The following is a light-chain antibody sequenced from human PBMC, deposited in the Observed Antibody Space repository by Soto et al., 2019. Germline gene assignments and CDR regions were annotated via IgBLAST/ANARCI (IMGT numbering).Light chain of an antibody. Sequence: DIQMAQSPSALSASAGDRVTMTCRASESISGWLAWYQQKPGKAPKLLIYDASNLETGVPSRFSGSGSGTDFSFTISSLQPEDIATHYCQQYDNLPFTFGPGTKVDIK. CDR3: QQYDNLPFT. J-gene: IGKJ3*01. CDR1: ESISGW. V-gene: IGKV1-33*01. CDR2: DAS.